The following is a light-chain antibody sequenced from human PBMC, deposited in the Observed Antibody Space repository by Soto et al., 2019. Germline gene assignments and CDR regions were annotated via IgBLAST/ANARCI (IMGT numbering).Light chain of an antibody. J-gene: IGLJ1*01. V-gene: IGLV2-23*02. Sequence: QSVVTQPASVSGAPGQSITISCTGTSSYVGSYNLVSWYQQHPGKAPKLMIYEVSKRPSGVSNRFSGSKSGNTASLTISGLQAEDEADYYCCSYAGSSTFVFGTGTRSPS. CDR3: CSYAGSSTFV. CDR2: EVS. CDR1: SSYVGSYNL.